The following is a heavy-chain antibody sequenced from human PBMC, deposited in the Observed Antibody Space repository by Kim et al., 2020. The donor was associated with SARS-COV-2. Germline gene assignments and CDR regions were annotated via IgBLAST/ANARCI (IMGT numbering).Heavy chain of an antibody. D-gene: IGHD4-17*01. J-gene: IGHJ5*02. V-gene: IGHV4-30-4*01. CDR3: ARGTPQGDYYNWFDP. CDR2: IYYSGSS. CDR1: GGSINNSPYY. Sequence: SETLSLTCTVSGGSINNSPYYWSWIRQPPGKGLEWIGYIYYSGSSHYSPSLKSRLDISLDTSKNQFSLRLKSVTAADTAVYFCARGTPQGDYYNWFDPWGQGTLVTVSS.